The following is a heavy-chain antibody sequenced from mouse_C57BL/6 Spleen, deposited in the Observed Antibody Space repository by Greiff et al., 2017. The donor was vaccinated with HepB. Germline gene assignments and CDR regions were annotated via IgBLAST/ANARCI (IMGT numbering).Heavy chain of an antibody. J-gene: IGHJ2*01. CDR3: AIERQLSYYFDY. V-gene: IGHV1-74*01. CDR1: GYTFTSYW. CDR2: IHPSDSDT. Sequence: QVQLQQPGAELVKPGASVKVSCKASGYTFTSYWMHWVKQRPGQGLEWIGRIHPSDSDTNYTQKFKGKATLSVDKSSSTAYMQLSGLTSEDSAVYYCAIERQLSYYFDYWGQGTTLTVSS. D-gene: IGHD3-2*02.